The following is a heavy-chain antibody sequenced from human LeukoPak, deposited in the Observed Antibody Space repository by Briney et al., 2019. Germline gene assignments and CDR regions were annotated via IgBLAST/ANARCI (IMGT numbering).Heavy chain of an antibody. Sequence: SETLSLTCAVYGGSFSGYYWSWIRQPPGKGLEWIGEINHSGSTNYNPSLKSRVTISVDTSKNQFSLKLSSVTAADTAVYYCARQGYYKGFDYWGQGTLVTVSS. CDR1: GGSFSGYY. CDR3: ARQGYYKGFDY. V-gene: IGHV4-34*01. D-gene: IGHD3-9*01. CDR2: INHSGST. J-gene: IGHJ4*02.